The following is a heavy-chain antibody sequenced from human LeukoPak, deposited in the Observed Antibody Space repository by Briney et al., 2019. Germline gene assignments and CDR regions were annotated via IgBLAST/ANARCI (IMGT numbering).Heavy chain of an antibody. CDR3: AKEGPKYYFDY. CDR1: GSAVSSKG. Sequence: LSRATRGSAVSSKGVDFGGHRPSKRMEWVAIVASDGNNDYYGDTVKGRFTVSRDNSKNTLYLQMNGLRGEDTAVYYCAKEGPKYYFDYWGQGTLVTVSS. J-gene: IGHJ4*02. V-gene: IGHV3-30*18. CDR2: VASDGNND.